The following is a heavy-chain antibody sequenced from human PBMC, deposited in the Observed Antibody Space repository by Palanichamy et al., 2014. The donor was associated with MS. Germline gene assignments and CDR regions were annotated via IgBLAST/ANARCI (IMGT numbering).Heavy chain of an antibody. CDR1: GGSISSYY. D-gene: IGHD3-9*01. CDR2: IYYSGST. V-gene: IGHV4-59*08. Sequence: QVQLQESGPGLVKPSETLSLTRTVSGGSISSYYWSWIRQPPGKGLEWIGYIYYSGSTNYNPSLKSRVTISVDTSKNQFSLKLSSVTAADTAVYYCARLGRYYDILTGYLLYYFDYWGQGTLVTVSS. CDR3: ARLGRYYDILTGYLLYYFDY. J-gene: IGHJ4*02.